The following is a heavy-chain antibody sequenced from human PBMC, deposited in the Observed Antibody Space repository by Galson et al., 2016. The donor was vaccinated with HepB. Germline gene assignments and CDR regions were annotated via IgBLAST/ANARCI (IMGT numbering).Heavy chain of an antibody. V-gene: IGHV3-48*02. Sequence: SLRLSCAASGFTFSSYSMNWFRQAPGKRLEWVSYISSSSTIYYADSVKGRFTISRDNAKNSLYLQMNSLRDEDTAVYYCARAGHSSGWYPFNFWWFDPWGQGSLVTVSS. D-gene: IGHD6-19*01. J-gene: IGHJ5*02. CDR2: ISSSSTI. CDR3: ARAGHSSGWYPFNFWWFDP. CDR1: GFTFSSYS.